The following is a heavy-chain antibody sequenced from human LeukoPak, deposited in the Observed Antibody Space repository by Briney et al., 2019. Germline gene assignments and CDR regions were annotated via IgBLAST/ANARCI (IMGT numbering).Heavy chain of an antibody. D-gene: IGHD6-19*01. Sequence: NPGGSLRLSCAASGFTFSSYSMIWVRQAPGKGLEWVSSISSTSRYIYYADSMKGRFTISRDNAKNSLFLQMNSLRADDTAVYYCARGEAVAGYNWFDPWGQGTLVTVSS. CDR1: GFTFSSYS. V-gene: IGHV3-21*04. J-gene: IGHJ5*02. CDR2: ISSTSRYI. CDR3: ARGEAVAGYNWFDP.